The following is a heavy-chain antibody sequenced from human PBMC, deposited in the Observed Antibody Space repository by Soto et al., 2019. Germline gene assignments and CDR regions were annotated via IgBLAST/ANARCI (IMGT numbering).Heavy chain of an antibody. V-gene: IGHV5-51*01. CDR3: ARLWEPLDNPEIGYYGMDV. D-gene: IGHD1-26*01. J-gene: IGHJ6*02. CDR1: GYSFTSYW. CDR2: IYPGDSDT. Sequence: PGESLKISCKGSGYSFTSYWIGWVRQMPGKGLEWMGIIYPGDSDTRYSPSFQGQVTISADKSISTAYLQWSSLKASDTAMYYCARLWEPLDNPEIGYYGMDVWGQGTTVTVSS.